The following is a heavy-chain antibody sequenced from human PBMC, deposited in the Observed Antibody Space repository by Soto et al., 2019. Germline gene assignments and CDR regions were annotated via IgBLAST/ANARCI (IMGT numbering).Heavy chain of an antibody. CDR1: GYTFTSYD. Sequence: ASVKVSCKASGYTFTSYDINWVRQATGQGLEWMGWMNPNSGNTGYAQKFQGRVTMTRNTSISTAYMELSSLRSEDTAVYYCARTNGGVIVGGYYYYMDVWGKGTTVTVSS. D-gene: IGHD3-16*02. V-gene: IGHV1-8*01. CDR2: MNPNSGNT. J-gene: IGHJ6*03. CDR3: ARTNGGVIVGGYYYYMDV.